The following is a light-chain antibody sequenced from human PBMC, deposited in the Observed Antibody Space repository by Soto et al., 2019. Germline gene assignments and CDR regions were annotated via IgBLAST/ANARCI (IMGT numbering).Light chain of an antibody. CDR1: QSISSW. CDR3: HQYNSYPFT. CDR2: KAS. V-gene: IGKV1-5*03. Sequence: DIQMTQSPSTLSASVGDRVTITCRASQSISSWLAWYQQKPGKAPKLLIYKASSLESGVPSRFSGSGSGTEFTLTISSLQPDDFATYYCHQYNSYPFTFRPGTKVDIK. J-gene: IGKJ3*01.